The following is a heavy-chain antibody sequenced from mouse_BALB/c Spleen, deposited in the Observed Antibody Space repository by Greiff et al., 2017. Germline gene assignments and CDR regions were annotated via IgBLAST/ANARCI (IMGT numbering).Heavy chain of an antibody. V-gene: IGHV5-6*01. CDR3: ARHVGVRPGGGYYAMDD. Sequence: EVKVVESGGDLVKPGGSLKLSCAASGFTFSSYGMSWVRQTPDKRLEWVATISSGGSYTYYPDSVKGRFTISRDNAKNTLYLQMSSLKSEDTAMYYWARHVGVRPGGGYYAMDDWGQGTSVTVSS. CDR2: ISSGGSYT. D-gene: IGHD2-14*01. J-gene: IGHJ4*01. CDR1: GFTFSSYG.